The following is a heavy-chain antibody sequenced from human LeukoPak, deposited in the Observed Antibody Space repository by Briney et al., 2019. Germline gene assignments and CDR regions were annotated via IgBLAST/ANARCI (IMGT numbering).Heavy chain of an antibody. CDR2: FDPEDGET. CDR1: GYTLTELS. Sequence: ASVTVSCKVSGYTLTELSMHWVRQAPGKGLEWMGGFDPEDGETIYAQKFQGRVTMTEDTSTDTAYMELSRLRSDDTAVYYCARDGFYDSSGLYRLWGQGTLVTVSS. D-gene: IGHD3-22*01. CDR3: ARDGFYDSSGLYRL. V-gene: IGHV1-24*01. J-gene: IGHJ4*02.